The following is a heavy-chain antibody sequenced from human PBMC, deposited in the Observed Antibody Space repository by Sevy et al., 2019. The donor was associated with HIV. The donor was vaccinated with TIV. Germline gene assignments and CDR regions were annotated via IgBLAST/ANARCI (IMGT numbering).Heavy chain of an antibody. CDR3: ARESASGTPGGVYYYYYNMDV. J-gene: IGHJ6*02. D-gene: IGHD6-13*01. Sequence: GRSLRLSCAASGFTFSSFSMNWVRQAPGKGPEWISYISTRSSAIYYADSMKGRFTISRDNSKNSLYLQMNSLRAEDTAVYYCARESASGTPGGVYYYYYNMDVWGQGTTVTVSS. CDR2: ISTRSSAI. CDR1: GFTFSSFS. V-gene: IGHV3-48*01.